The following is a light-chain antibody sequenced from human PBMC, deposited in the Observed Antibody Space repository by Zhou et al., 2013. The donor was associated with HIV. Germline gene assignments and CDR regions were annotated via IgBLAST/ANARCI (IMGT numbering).Light chain of an antibody. V-gene: IGKV3-11*01. CDR3: QQYGSSPPNT. CDR1: QSVSSY. J-gene: IGKJ2*01. Sequence: EIVLTQSPATLSLSPGERATLSCRASQSVSSYLAWYQQKPGQAPRLLIYDASNRATGIPARFSGSGSGTDFTLTISSLEPEDFAVYYCQQYGSSPPNTFGQGTKAGDQT. CDR2: DAS.